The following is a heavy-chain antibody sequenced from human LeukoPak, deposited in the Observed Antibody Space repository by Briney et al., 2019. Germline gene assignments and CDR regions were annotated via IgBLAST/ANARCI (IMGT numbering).Heavy chain of an antibody. Sequence: SETLSLTCAVYGGSFSGYYWSWIRQPPGKGLEWIGEINHSGSTNYNPSLKSRVTISVDTSKNQFSLKLSSVTAADTAVYYCARRKLRYFDGYYFDYWGQGTLVTVSS. CDR1: GGSFSGYY. V-gene: IGHV4-34*01. CDR3: ARRKLRYFDGYYFDY. J-gene: IGHJ4*02. D-gene: IGHD3-9*01. CDR2: INHSGST.